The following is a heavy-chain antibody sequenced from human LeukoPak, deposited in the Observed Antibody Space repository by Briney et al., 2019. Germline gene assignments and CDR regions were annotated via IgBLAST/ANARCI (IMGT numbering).Heavy chain of an antibody. Sequence: GGSLRLSCAASGFTFSSYSMNWVRQALGKGLEWVSSISSSSSYIYYADSVKGRFTISRDNAKNSLYLQMNSLRAEDTAVYYCARDFRIAAAVHSYFDHWGQGVPVAVSS. V-gene: IGHV3-21*01. J-gene: IGHJ4*02. CDR2: ISSSSSYI. D-gene: IGHD6-25*01. CDR1: GFTFSSYS. CDR3: ARDFRIAAAVHSYFDH.